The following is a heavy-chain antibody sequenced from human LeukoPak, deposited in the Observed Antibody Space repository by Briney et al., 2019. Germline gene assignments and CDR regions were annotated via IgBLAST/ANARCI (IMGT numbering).Heavy chain of an antibody. J-gene: IGHJ4*02. CDR3: ARVPYYYDSSGYYPTGY. V-gene: IGHV1-69*04. CDR2: IIPILGIA. Sequence: WASVKVSCKASGGTFSSYATSWVRQAPGQGLEWMGRIIPILGIANYAQKFQGRVTITADKSTSTAYMELSSLRSEDTAVYYCARVPYYYDSSGYYPTGYWGQGTLVTVSS. CDR1: GGTFSSYA. D-gene: IGHD3-22*01.